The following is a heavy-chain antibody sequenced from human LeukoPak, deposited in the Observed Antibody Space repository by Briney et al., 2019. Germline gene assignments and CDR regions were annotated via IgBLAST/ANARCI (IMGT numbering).Heavy chain of an antibody. Sequence: ASVKVSCKASGYTFTGYYMHWVRQAPGQGLEWMGRINPNSGGTNYAQKFQGRVTMTRDTSISTAYMELSRLRSDDTAVYYCARVAAAGRSHIDYWGQGTLVTVPS. CDR2: INPNSGGT. CDR3: ARVAAAGRSHIDY. V-gene: IGHV1-2*06. J-gene: IGHJ4*02. CDR1: GYTFTGYY. D-gene: IGHD6-25*01.